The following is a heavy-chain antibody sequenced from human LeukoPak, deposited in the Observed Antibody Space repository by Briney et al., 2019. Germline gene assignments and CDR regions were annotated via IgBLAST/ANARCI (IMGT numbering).Heavy chain of an antibody. CDR3: ARNYYDSSGLLMTIDY. J-gene: IGHJ4*02. Sequence: GGSLRLSCAASGFTFSSYAMHWVRQAPGKGLEWVAVISYDGSNKYYADCVKGRFTISRDNSKNTLYLQMNSLRAEDTAVYYCARNYYDSSGLLMTIDYWGQGTLVTVSS. CDR1: GFTFSSYA. D-gene: IGHD3-22*01. V-gene: IGHV3-30-3*01. CDR2: ISYDGSNK.